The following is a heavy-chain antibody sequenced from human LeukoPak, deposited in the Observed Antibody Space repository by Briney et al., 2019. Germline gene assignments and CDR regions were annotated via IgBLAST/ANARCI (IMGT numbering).Heavy chain of an antibody. CDR1: GFTFSSYE. Sequence: GGSLRLSCAASGFTFSSYEMNWVRQAPGKGLEWVSYISSSGSTIYYADSVKGRFTISRDNAKNSLYLQMNSLRAEDTAVYYCARGAAMVTRHFDYWGQGTLVTVSS. CDR3: ARGAAMVTRHFDY. J-gene: IGHJ4*02. CDR2: ISSSGSTI. D-gene: IGHD5-18*01. V-gene: IGHV3-48*03.